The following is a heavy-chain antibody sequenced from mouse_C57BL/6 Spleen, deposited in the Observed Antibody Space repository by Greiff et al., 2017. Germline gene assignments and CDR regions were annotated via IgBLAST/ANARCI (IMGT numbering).Heavy chain of an antibody. J-gene: IGHJ4*01. D-gene: IGHD2-5*01. V-gene: IGHV1-62-2*01. CDR2: FYPGSGSI. Sequence: QVQLQQSGAELVKPGASVKLSCKASGYTFTEYTIHWVKQRSGQGLEWIGWFYPGSGSIKYNEKFKDKATLTADKSSSTVYMELSRLTSEDSAVYFCARHEEEYSNYVGYYAMDYWGQGTSVTVSS. CDR3: ARHEEEYSNYVGYYAMDY. CDR1: GYTFTEYT.